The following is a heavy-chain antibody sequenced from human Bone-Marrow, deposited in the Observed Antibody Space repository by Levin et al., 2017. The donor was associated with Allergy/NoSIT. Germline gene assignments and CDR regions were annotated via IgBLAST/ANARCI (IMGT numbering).Heavy chain of an antibody. J-gene: IGHJ6*02. CDR2: INHSGST. CDR3: AGAFASAGTDALYFYYYGVDV. D-gene: IGHD6-13*01. Sequence: SQTLSLTCDVYGGSFMSSYWSWIRQPPGKGLEWIGEINHSGSTKYNPSLKSRVTISVDTSERQISLRLSSVTAADTAVYYCAGAFASAGTDALYFYYYGVDVWGQGTTVTVSS. V-gene: IGHV4-34*01. CDR1: GGSFMSSY.